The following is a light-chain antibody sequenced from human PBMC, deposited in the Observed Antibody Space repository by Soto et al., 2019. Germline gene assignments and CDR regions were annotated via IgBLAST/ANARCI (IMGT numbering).Light chain of an antibody. CDR1: SSNIGAGYD. CDR3: QSYDSSLSPYV. J-gene: IGLJ1*01. Sequence: QSVLTQPPPVSGAPGQRVTISCTGSSSNIGAGYDVHWYQQLPGTAPKLLIYGNSNRPSGVPDRFSGSKSGTSASLAITGLQAEDEADYYCQSYDSSLSPYVFGTGTKLTVL. CDR2: GNS. V-gene: IGLV1-40*01.